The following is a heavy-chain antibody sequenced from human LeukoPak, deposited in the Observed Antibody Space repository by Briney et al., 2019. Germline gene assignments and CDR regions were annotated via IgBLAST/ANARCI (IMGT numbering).Heavy chain of an antibody. J-gene: IGHJ4*02. CDR1: GGSISSYY. CDR2: IYYSGST. CDR3: ARDRVRWDY. D-gene: IGHD4-23*01. Sequence: PSETLSLTCTVSGGSISSYYWSWIRQPPGKGLKWIGYIYYSGSTNYNPSLKSRVTISVDTSKNQFSLKLSSVTAADTAVYYCARDRVRWDYWGQGTLVTVSS. V-gene: IGHV4-59*01.